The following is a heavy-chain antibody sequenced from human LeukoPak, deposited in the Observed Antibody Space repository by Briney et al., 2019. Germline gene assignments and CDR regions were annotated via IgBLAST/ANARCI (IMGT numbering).Heavy chain of an antibody. V-gene: IGHV3-48*03. CDR3: ARVFGTARIYNWFDP. CDR1: GFTFSSYE. Sequence: GGSLRLSCAASGFTFSSYEMNWVRQAPGKGLEWVSYISSSGSTIYYADSVKGRFTISRANAKNSLYQQMNSLRAEDTGVYYCARVFGTARIYNWFDPWGQGTLVSVSS. J-gene: IGHJ5*02. CDR2: ISSSGSTI. D-gene: IGHD3-3*01.